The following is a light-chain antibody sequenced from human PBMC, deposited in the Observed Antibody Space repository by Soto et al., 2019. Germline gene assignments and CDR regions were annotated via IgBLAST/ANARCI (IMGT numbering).Light chain of an antibody. J-gene: IGKJ1*01. CDR1: QSISSY. V-gene: IGKV1-39*01. Sequence: DIQMTQSPSSLSASVGDRVTITCRASQSISSYLNWYLQKPGRAPKLLISDASSLQSGVPSRFSGSASGTDFTITFSSLQPEDFATYYFQQSDSTPRTFGQGTKVEIK. CDR3: QQSDSTPRT. CDR2: DAS.